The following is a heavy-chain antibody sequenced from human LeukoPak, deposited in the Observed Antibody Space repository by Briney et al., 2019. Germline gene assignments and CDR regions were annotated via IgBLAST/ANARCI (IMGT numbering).Heavy chain of an antibody. V-gene: IGHV3-74*01. CDR3: AVGATIAFDI. CDR2: ITNDGSST. Sequence: GGSLRLSCAVSGFTVSSSHMSWVRQAPGKGLVWVSRITNDGSSTTYADSVKGRFTISRDNAKNSLYLQMNSLRAEDTAVYYCAVGATIAFDIWGQGTMVTVSS. J-gene: IGHJ3*02. CDR1: GFTVSSSH. D-gene: IGHD1-26*01.